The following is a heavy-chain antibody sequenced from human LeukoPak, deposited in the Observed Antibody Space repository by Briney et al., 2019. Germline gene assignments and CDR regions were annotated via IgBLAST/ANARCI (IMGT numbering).Heavy chain of an antibody. CDR1: GGSISSGGYY. V-gene: IGHV4-31*03. CDR3: AGAPLAIFGVVYRGFDY. Sequence: PSETLSLTCTVSGGSISSGGYYWSWIRQHPGKGLEWIGYIYYSGSTYYNPSLKSRVTISVDTSKNQFSLKLSSVTAADTAVYYCAGAPLAIFGVVYRGFDYWGQGTLVTVSS. D-gene: IGHD3-3*01. J-gene: IGHJ4*02. CDR2: IYYSGST.